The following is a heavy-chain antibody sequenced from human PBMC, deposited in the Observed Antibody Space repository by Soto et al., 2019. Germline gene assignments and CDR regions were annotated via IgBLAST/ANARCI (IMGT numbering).Heavy chain of an antibody. J-gene: IGHJ6*02. CDR3: ARSKYYDFWSGPNDYYYYGMDV. Sequence: SVKVSCKASGGTFSSHAISWVRQAPGQGLEWMGGIIPIFGTANYAQKFQGRVTITADESTSTAYMELSSLRSEDTAVYYCARSKYYDFWSGPNDYYYYGMDVWGQGTTVTVSS. CDR1: GGTFSSHA. CDR2: IIPIFGTA. V-gene: IGHV1-69*13. D-gene: IGHD3-3*01.